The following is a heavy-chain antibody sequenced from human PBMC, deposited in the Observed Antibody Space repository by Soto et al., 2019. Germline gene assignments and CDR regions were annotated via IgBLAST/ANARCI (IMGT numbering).Heavy chain of an antibody. V-gene: IGHV3-23*01. D-gene: IGHD6-13*01. Sequence: EVQLLESGGDLVQPGGSLRLSCAASGFTFTNYAMTWVSQAPGKGLEWVSTISGGGSITYYADSLKGRFTISRDNSKNSLYLQINRLRAEDTAVYYCANTIRGGYSSSWYYFGYWGQGTLVTGSS. CDR3: ANTIRGGYSSSWYYFGY. CDR1: GFTFTNYA. J-gene: IGHJ4*02. CDR2: ISGGGSIT.